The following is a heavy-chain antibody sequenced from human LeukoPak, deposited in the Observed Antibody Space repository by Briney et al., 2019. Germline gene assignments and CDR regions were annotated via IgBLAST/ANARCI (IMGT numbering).Heavy chain of an antibody. D-gene: IGHD3-22*01. CDR2: ISGSGGST. Sequence: GGSLRLSCAASGFTFSSYGMSWVRQAPGKGLEWVLAISGSGGSTYYADSVKGRFTISRDNSKNTLYLQMNSLRAEDTAVYYCAKTYYYDSSGHDYWGQGTLVTVSS. V-gene: IGHV3-23*01. CDR1: GFTFSSYG. CDR3: AKTYYYDSSGHDY. J-gene: IGHJ4*02.